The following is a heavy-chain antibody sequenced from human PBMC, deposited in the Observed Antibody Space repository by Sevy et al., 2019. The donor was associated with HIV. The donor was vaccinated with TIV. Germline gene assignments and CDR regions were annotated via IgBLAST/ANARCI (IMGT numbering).Heavy chain of an antibody. J-gene: IGHJ3*01. CDR3: ARNTYYYDSTGYGAFDL. CDR2: MNWKGDNT. Sequence: GGSLRLSCVASGFTFSDYAMSWVRQPPGKGLEWVSSMNWKGDNTGYADSLKGRFTISRDSTKKSLFLQINSLRVEDTALYYCARNTYYYDSTGYGAFDLWGQGTMVTVSS. CDR1: GFTFSDYA. V-gene: IGHV3-20*04. D-gene: IGHD3-22*01.